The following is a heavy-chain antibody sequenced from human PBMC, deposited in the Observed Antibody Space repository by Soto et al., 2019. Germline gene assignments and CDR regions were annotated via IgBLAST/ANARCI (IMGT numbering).Heavy chain of an antibody. CDR3: ATPVDWDDILTGYYPTYYGMDV. D-gene: IGHD3-9*01. V-gene: IGHV3-23*01. J-gene: IGHJ6*02. CDR1: GFTFSNAW. Sequence: GGSLRLSCAASGFTFSNAWMSWVRQAPGKGLEWVGRITSSGGGGSTYYAEPVKGRFTISRDNSKNTLYLQMNSLRAEDTAVYYCATPVDWDDILTGYYPTYYGMDVWGQGTTVTVSS. CDR2: ITSSGGGGST.